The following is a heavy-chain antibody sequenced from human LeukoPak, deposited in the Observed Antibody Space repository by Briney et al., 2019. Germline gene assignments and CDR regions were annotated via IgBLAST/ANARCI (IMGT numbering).Heavy chain of an antibody. J-gene: IGHJ5*02. CDR2: IIPIFGTA. Sequence: SVEVSCTASGGTFSSYAISWVRQAPGQGLEWMGGIIPIFGTANYAQKFQGRVTITADESTCTAYMELSSLRSEDTAVYYCASGRAVQLEHWFDPWGQGTLVTVSS. CDR3: ASGRAVQLEHWFDP. V-gene: IGHV1-69*13. D-gene: IGHD1-1*01. CDR1: GGTFSSYA.